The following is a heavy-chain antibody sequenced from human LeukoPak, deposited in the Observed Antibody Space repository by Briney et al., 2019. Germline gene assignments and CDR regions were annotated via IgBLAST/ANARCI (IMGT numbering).Heavy chain of an antibody. CDR2: MNPNSGNT. J-gene: IGHJ4*02. V-gene: IGHV1-8*01. Sequence: ASVKVSCKASGYTFTSYDINWVRQATGQGLEWMGWMNPNSGNTGYAQKFQGRVTITADKSTSTAYMELSSLRSEDTAVYYCARGTLLFDYWGQGTLVTVSS. CDR3: ARGTLLFDY. CDR1: GYTFTSYD.